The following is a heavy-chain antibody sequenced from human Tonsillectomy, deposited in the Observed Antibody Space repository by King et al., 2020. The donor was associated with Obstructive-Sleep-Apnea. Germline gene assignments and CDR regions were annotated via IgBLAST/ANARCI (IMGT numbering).Heavy chain of an antibody. V-gene: IGHV3-30*02. J-gene: IGHJ4*02. D-gene: IGHD6-13*01. Sequence: VQLVESGGGVVQPGGSLRLSCAASGFTFSSYGMHWVRQAPGTGLEWVAFIRYDGSNKYYADSVKARFTISRDNSKNTLYLQMNSLRAEDTAVYYCAKDYGSSWTYYFDYWGQGTLVTVSS. CDR3: AKDYGSSWTYYFDY. CDR1: GFTFSSYG. CDR2: IRYDGSNK.